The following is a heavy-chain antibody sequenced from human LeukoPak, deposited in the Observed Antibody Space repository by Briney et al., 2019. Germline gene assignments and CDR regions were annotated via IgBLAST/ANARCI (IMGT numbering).Heavy chain of an antibody. J-gene: IGHJ3*02. Sequence: ASVKVSCKASGYTFTSYGISWVRQAPGQGLEWMGWISAYNGNTNYAQKLQGRVTMTTDTSTSTAYMELRSLRSDDTAVYYCFGSGRAAPAAFDIWAKGQWSPSLQ. D-gene: IGHD6-13*01. CDR1: GYTFTSYG. CDR2: ISAYNGNT. CDR3: FGSGRAAPAAFDI. V-gene: IGHV1-18*01.